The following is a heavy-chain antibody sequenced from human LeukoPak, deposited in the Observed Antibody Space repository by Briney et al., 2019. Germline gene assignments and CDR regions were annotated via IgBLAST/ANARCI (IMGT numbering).Heavy chain of an antibody. CDR1: GFTFSSYG. D-gene: IGHD2-15*01. Sequence: GGSLRLSCAASGFTFSSYGMHWVRQAPGKGLEWVAVIWYDGSNKYYADSVKGRFTISGDNSKNTLYLQMNSLRAEDTAVYYCARDLTPHSLVVVVAATPPGYWGQGTLVTVSS. V-gene: IGHV3-33*01. CDR3: ARDLTPHSLVVVVAATPPGY. J-gene: IGHJ4*02. CDR2: IWYDGSNK.